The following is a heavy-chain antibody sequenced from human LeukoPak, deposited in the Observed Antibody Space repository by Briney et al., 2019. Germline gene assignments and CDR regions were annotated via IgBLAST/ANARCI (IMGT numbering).Heavy chain of an antibody. Sequence: PSETLSLTCAVYGGSFSGYYWSWIRQPPGKGLEWIGEINHSGSTNYNPSLKSRVTISVDTSKNQFSLKLSSVTAADTAVYYCAREAVVRGVIMGMDVWGKGTTVTISS. J-gene: IGHJ6*04. D-gene: IGHD3-10*01. V-gene: IGHV4-34*01. CDR2: INHSGST. CDR1: GGSFSGYY. CDR3: AREAVVRGVIMGMDV.